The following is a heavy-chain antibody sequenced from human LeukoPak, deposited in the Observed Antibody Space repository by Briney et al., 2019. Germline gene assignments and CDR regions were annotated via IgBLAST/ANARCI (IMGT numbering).Heavy chain of an antibody. Sequence: PGGSLRLSCAASGFTLRSYWMHWVRQAPGKGLVWVSRINSDGSSTSYADSVKGRFTISRDNAKNTLYLQMNGLRAEDTALYYCARTSPTSHFDFWGQGTLVTVSS. D-gene: IGHD3-16*01. CDR3: ARTSPTSHFDF. CDR2: INSDGSST. V-gene: IGHV3-74*01. CDR1: GFTLRSYW. J-gene: IGHJ4*02.